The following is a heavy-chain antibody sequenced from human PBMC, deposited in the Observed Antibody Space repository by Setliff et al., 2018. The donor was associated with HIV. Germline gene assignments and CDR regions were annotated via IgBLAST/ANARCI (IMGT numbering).Heavy chain of an antibody. CDR3: ARHNSGRVYYVDRWWYFDL. D-gene: IGHD4-17*01. CDR1: GGPISSSSYY. J-gene: IGHJ2*01. CDR2: IYYSGGT. Sequence: SETLSLTCTVSGGPISSSSYYWGWIRQSPGKGLEWIGSIYYSGGTYYNPSLKSRVTISVDTSKNQFSLKQISVTAADTAVYYCARHNSGRVYYVDRWWYFDLWGRGTLVTVSS. V-gene: IGHV4-39*01.